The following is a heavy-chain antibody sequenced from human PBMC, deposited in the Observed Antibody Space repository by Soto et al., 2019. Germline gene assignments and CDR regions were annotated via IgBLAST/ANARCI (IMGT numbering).Heavy chain of an antibody. V-gene: IGHV1-69*13. CDR1: GGTFSSYA. CDR3: ARLQYYYDSSGYYNAFDI. D-gene: IGHD3-22*01. J-gene: IGHJ3*02. CDR2: IIPIFGTA. Sequence: GASLKVSCKASGGTFSSYAISWVRQAPGQGLEWMGGIIPIFGTANYAQKLQGRVTITADESTSTAYMELSSLRSEDTAVYYCARLQYYYDSSGYYNAFDIWGQGTMVNVSS.